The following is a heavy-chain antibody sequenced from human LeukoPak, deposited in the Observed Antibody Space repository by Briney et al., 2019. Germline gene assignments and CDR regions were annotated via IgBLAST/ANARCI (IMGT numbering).Heavy chain of an antibody. CDR3: ARETGDETFDY. CDR2: IYYSGST. J-gene: IGHJ4*02. D-gene: IGHD7-27*01. V-gene: IGHV4-59*01. Sequence: GSLRLSCAASGFTFSSYSMNWVRQPPGKGLEWIGYIYYSGSTNYNPSLKSRVTISVDTPKNQFSLKLSSVTAADTAVYYCARETGDETFDYRGQGTLVTVSS. CDR1: GFTFSSYS.